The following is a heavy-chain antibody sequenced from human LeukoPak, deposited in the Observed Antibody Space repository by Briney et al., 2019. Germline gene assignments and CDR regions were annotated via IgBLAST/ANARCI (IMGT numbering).Heavy chain of an antibody. CDR3: AREMGYYDSSGYYSPFFDP. CDR2: IYTSGST. V-gene: IGHV4-61*02. CDR1: GGSISSSSYY. Sequence: SETLSLTCTVSGGSISSSSYYWGWIRQPAGKGLEWIGRIYTSGSTNYNPSLKSRVTISIDTSKNKFSLKLSSVTAADTAVYYCAREMGYYDSSGYYSPFFDPWDQGTLVTVSS. J-gene: IGHJ5*02. D-gene: IGHD3-22*01.